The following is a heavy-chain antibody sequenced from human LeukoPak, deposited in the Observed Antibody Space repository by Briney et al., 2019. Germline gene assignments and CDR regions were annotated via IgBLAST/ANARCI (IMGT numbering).Heavy chain of an antibody. Sequence: PSETLPLTXAVSGYSINSGYFWAWIRQTPGKGLEWIGSIYHSGNTYSNPSLKSRVTISVDTSKNQFSLNLNSVTAADTALYYCARHGANYYYFDYWGQGTLVTVSS. D-gene: IGHD4/OR15-4a*01. CDR3: ARHGANYYYFDY. V-gene: IGHV4-38-2*01. CDR1: GYSINSGYF. J-gene: IGHJ4*02. CDR2: IYHSGNT.